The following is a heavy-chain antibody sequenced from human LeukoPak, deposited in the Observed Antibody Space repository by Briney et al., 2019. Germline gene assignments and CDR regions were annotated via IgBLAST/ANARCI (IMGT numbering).Heavy chain of an antibody. CDR1: GFTFSSYS. J-gene: IGHJ4*02. CDR3: ARGRLKKYDFWSGYHDY. CDR2: ITISSSYI. Sequence: GGSLRLSCAASGFTFSSYSMNWVRQAPGKGLEWVSSITISSSYIYYADSVKGRFTISRDNAKNSLYLQMNSLRAEDMAVYYCARGRLKKYDFWSGYHDYWGQGTLVTVSS. V-gene: IGHV3-21*01. D-gene: IGHD3-3*01.